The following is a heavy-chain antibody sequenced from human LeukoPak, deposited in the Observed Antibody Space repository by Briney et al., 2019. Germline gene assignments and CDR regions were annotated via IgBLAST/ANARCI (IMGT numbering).Heavy chain of an antibody. CDR1: GFTFSSYA. V-gene: IGHV3-30-3*01. J-gene: IGHJ4*02. CDR2: ISYDGSNK. D-gene: IGHD3-10*01. CDR3: ARVYGSGSLD. Sequence: PGRSLRLSCAASGFTFSSYAMHWVCQAPGKGLEWVAVISYDGSNKYYADSVKGRFTISRDNSKNTLYLQMNSLRAEDTAVYYCARVYGSGSLDWGQGTLVTVSS.